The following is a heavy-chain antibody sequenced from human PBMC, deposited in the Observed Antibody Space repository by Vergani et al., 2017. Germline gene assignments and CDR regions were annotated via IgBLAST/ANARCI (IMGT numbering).Heavy chain of an antibody. D-gene: IGHD2-21*01. Sequence: QVQLVESGGGVVQPGRSLRLSCAASEFTFSAYGMHWVRQAPGKGLEWVAVISYDGSSKYYADSVKGRLTISRDNSKNSLYLQMKSLRPEDTAVYYCARDFVSVGIVPDDAFDIWGQGTIVTVSS. CDR2: ISYDGSSK. CDR1: EFTFSAYG. V-gene: IGHV3-30*13. J-gene: IGHJ3*02. CDR3: ARDFVSVGIVPDDAFDI.